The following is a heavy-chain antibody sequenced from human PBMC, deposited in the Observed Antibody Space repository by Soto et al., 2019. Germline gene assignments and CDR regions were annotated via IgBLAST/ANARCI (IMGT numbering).Heavy chain of an antibody. D-gene: IGHD3-10*01. CDR3: ARTMVRGVIINDGMDV. J-gene: IGHJ6*02. V-gene: IGHV1-18*01. CDR1: GYTFTSYG. Sequence: QVQLVQSGAEVKKPGASVKVSCKASGYTFTSYGISWVRQAPGQGLEWMGWISAYNGNTNYAQKLQGRVTMSTDTSTSTAYMELRSLRSDDSAVYYCARTMVRGVIINDGMDVWGQGTTVTVSS. CDR2: ISAYNGNT.